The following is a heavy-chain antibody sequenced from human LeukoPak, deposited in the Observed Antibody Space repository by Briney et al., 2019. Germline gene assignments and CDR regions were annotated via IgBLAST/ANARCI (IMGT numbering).Heavy chain of an antibody. J-gene: IGHJ3*02. CDR2: IGTAGDT. CDR3: ARALGVVGGMAFDI. Sequence: PGGSLRLSCAASGFTFSSYDMHWVRQATGKGLEWVSAIGTAGDTYYPGSVKGRFTISRENAKNSLYLRMNSLRAGDTAVYYCARALGVVGGMAFDIWGQGTMVTVSS. CDR1: GFTFSSYD. D-gene: IGHD2-15*01. V-gene: IGHV3-13*01.